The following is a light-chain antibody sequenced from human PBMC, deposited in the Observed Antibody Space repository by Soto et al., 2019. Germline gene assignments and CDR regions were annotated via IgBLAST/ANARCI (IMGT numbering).Light chain of an antibody. V-gene: IGLV1-51*01. CDR3: GTWDSSLSASV. CDR1: SSNIGNNY. Sequence: QSVLTQPPSVSAPPGQKVTISCSGSSSNIGNNYVSWYQQLPGTAPKLLIYDNNKRPSGIPDRFSGSTSGTSATLGITGLATGEEADYYCGTWDSSLSASVFGTGTKGHRP. J-gene: IGLJ1*01. CDR2: DNN.